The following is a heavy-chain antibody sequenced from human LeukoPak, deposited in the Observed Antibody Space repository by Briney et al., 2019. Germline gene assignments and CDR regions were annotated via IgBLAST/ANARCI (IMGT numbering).Heavy chain of an antibody. J-gene: IGHJ6*03. D-gene: IGHD3-22*01. CDR2: IYYSGST. V-gene: IGHV4-59*01. CDR1: GGSISSYY. CDR3: TRGSIAYYYYMDV. Sequence: SETLSLTCTVSGGSISSYYWSWIRQPPGKGLEWIGNIYYSGSTNYNPSLKSRVTISVDTSKNQFSLKLSSVTAADTAVYYCTRGSIAYYYYMDVWGKGTTVTVSS.